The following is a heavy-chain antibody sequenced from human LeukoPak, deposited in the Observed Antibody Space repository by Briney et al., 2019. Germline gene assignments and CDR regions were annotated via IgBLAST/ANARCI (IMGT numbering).Heavy chain of an antibody. CDR1: GFTFSGSA. CDR3: VYYGDYSFDY. V-gene: IGHV3-73*01. D-gene: IGHD4-17*01. CDR2: IRSKANSYAT. Sequence: GGSLRLSCAAPGFTFSGSAMHWVRQASGKGLEWVGRIRSKANSYATAYAASVKGRLTISRDDSKNTAYLQMNSLKTEDTAVYYCVYYGDYSFDYWGQGTLVTVSS. J-gene: IGHJ4*02.